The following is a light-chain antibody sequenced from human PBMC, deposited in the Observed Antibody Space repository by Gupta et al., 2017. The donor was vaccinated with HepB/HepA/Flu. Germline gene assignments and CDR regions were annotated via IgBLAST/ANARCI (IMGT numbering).Light chain of an antibody. V-gene: IGKV1-39*01. CDR3: QQWVNTPWT. CDR2: SAS. Sequence: DIQMTPSPSSLSPSVGDTHNITCRASQSIEKYLHWYQKRPGTGKAPKLLIFSASMVQSGVPSRFSGSGSGTDFSLTISKLQREDFPTYYCQQWVNTPWTFGQGTKV. CDR1: QSIEKY. J-gene: IGKJ1*01.